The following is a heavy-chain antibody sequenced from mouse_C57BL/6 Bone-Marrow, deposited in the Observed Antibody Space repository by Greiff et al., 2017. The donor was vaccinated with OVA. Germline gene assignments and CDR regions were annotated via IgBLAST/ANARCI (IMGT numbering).Heavy chain of an antibody. CDR2: ISNGGGST. V-gene: IGHV5-12*01. Sequence: EVMLVESGGGLVQPGGSLKLSCAASGFTFSDYYMYWVRQTPEKRLEWVAYISNGGGSTYYPDTVKGRFTISRDNAKNNLYLQMSVLNTENTAMYYCSRHYYGNSYGYCGQGTTLTVSS. CDR3: SRHYYGNSYGY. J-gene: IGHJ2*01. CDR1: GFTFSDYY. D-gene: IGHD1-1*01.